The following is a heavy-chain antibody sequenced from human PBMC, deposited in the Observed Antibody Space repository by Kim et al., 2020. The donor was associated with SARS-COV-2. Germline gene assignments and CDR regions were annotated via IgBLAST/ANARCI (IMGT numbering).Heavy chain of an antibody. CDR3: ARDITIFGVVIIQGRNPGPGFDP. J-gene: IGHJ5*02. Sequence: ASVKVSCKASGYTFTSYGISWVRQAPGQGLEWMGWISAYNGNTNYAQKLQGRVTMTTDTSTSTAYMELRSLRSDDTAVYYCARDITIFGVVIIQGRNPGPGFDPWGQGTLVTVSS. CDR2: ISAYNGNT. D-gene: IGHD3-3*01. V-gene: IGHV1-18*01. CDR1: GYTFTSYG.